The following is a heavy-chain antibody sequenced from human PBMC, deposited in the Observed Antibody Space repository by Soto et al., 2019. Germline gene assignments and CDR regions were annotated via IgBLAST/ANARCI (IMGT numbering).Heavy chain of an antibody. V-gene: IGHV4-39*01. J-gene: IGHJ5*02. CDR3: ARHFGDSDSGILNHFDP. CDR2: IFYTGST. CDR1: GGSVSSHTYY. D-gene: IGHD4-17*01. Sequence: SSETLSLTCTVSGGSVSSHTYYCAWIRQTPGKGLEWIGSIFYTGSTYFNPSLRSRVAISVDTSKNQISLQLNSVTAADTAIYYCARHFGDSDSGILNHFDPWGQGTLVTVSS.